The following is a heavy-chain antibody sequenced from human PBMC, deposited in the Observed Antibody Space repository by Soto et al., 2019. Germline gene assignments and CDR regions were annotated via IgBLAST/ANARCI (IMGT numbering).Heavy chain of an antibody. D-gene: IGHD2-15*01. Sequence: ESGGGLVQPEGSLRLSCAASGFTFSSYAMGWVRQGPGKGLEWVAVVSIGGSTHYADSVRGRFTISRDNSKNTLSLQMNSLTAEDTAVYFCAKSRGAGGHFDYWGQGALVTVSS. J-gene: IGHJ4*02. CDR1: GFTFSSYA. CDR2: VSIGGST. V-gene: IGHV3-23*01. CDR3: AKSRGAGGHFDY.